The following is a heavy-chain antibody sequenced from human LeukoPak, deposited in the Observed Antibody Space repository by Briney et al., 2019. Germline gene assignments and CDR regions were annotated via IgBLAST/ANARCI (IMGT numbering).Heavy chain of an antibody. Sequence: ASVKVSCKASGYTFTSYAMNWVRQAPGQGLEWMGWINTNTGNPTYAQGFTGRFVFSLDTSVSTAYLQISSLKAEDTAVYYCAGEPTTVTYYTRRRPIDYWGQGTLVTVSS. D-gene: IGHD4-17*01. CDR2: INTNTGNP. V-gene: IGHV7-4-1*02. CDR3: AGEPTTVTYYTRRRPIDY. J-gene: IGHJ4*02. CDR1: GYTFTSYA.